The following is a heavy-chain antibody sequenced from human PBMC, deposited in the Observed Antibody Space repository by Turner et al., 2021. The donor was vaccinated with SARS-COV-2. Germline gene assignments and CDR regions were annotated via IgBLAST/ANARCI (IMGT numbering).Heavy chain of an antibody. V-gene: IGHV4-39*01. CDR3: ASPSVDFWSGSYDGMDV. CDR1: GGPISSSSYY. CDR2: NYYRVRT. J-gene: IGHJ6*02. Sequence: QLQLQESGSGLVKPSETLFLTCTVSGGPISSSSYYWAWIRQLPGKGLEWLGSNYYRVRTYYIPSLKSRVTISVDTSKNQFSLKLSSVTAADTAVYYCASPSVDFWSGSYDGMDVWGQGTTVTVSS. D-gene: IGHD3-3*01.